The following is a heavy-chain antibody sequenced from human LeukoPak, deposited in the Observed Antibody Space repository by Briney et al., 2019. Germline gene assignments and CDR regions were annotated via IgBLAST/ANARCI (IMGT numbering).Heavy chain of an antibody. CDR2: INPNSGGT. V-gene: IGHV1-2*02. D-gene: IGHD4-11*01. CDR1: GYTFTGYY. J-gene: IGHJ4*02. Sequence: ASVKVSCKASGYTFTGYYMHWVRQAPGQGLEWMGWINPNSGGTNHAQKFQGRVTMTRDTSISTAYMELSRLRSDDTAVYYCATPGGLDSNYIFDYWGQGTVVTVSS. CDR3: ATPGGLDSNYIFDY.